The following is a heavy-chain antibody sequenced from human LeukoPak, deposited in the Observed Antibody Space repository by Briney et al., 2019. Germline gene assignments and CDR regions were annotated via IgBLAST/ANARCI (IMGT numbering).Heavy chain of an antibody. V-gene: IGHV3-23*01. D-gene: IGHD1-26*01. J-gene: IGHJ4*02. CDR2: ISGSGGST. Sequence: GGSLRLSCAASGFTFSSYAMSWVRQAPGKGLEWVSAISGSGGSTYYADSVKGRFTISRDNSKNTLYLQVNSLRAEDTAVYYCAKGGKWDVTPFDYWGRGTLVTVSS. CDR3: AKGGKWDVTPFDY. CDR1: GFTFSSYA.